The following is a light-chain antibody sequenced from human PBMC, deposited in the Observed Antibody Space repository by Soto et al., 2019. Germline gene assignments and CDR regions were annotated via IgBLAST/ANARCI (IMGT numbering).Light chain of an antibody. CDR1: SSDVGGYNY. Sequence: QPALTQPPSASGSPGQSVTISCTGTSSDVGGYNYVSWYQQHPGKAPKLMIYEVTKRPSGVPDRFSGSKSGNTASLTVSGLQAEDEADSYCSSYAGSNNPHVVFGGGTKLTVL. V-gene: IGLV2-8*01. J-gene: IGLJ2*01. CDR2: EVT. CDR3: SSYAGSNNPHVV.